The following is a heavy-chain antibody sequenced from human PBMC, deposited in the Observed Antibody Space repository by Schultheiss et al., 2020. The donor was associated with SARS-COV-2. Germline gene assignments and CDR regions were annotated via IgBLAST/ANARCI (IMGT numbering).Heavy chain of an antibody. CDR1: GFTVSSNY. CDR3: ARQLWFGELLSASGY. Sequence: GGSLRLSCAASGFTVSSNYMSWVRQAPGKGLEWVSVIYSGGSTYYADSVKGRFTISRDNSKNTLYLQMSSLRAEDTAVYYCARQLWFGELLSASGYWGQGTLVTVSS. J-gene: IGHJ4*02. D-gene: IGHD3-10*01. V-gene: IGHV3-53*05. CDR2: IYSGGST.